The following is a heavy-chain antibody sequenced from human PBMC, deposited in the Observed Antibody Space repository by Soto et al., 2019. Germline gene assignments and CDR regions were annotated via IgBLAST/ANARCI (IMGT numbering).Heavy chain of an antibody. Sequence: GASVKVSCKASGGAFSSYSIHWVRQAPGQGLEWMGGIIPIFGTANYAQKFQGRVTITADKSTSTAYMALSSLRSEDTAVYYCANGYCSGGSCYLSAFDIWGQGTMVTVSS. CDR2: IIPIFGTA. CDR3: ANGYCSGGSCYLSAFDI. J-gene: IGHJ3*02. V-gene: IGHV1-69*06. D-gene: IGHD2-15*01. CDR1: GGAFSSYS.